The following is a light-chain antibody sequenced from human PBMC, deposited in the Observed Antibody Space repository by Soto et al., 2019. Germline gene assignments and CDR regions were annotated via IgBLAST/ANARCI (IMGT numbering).Light chain of an antibody. CDR2: GAS. CDR3: QQYGRSPPWT. CDR1: QSISDT. V-gene: IGKV3-15*01. J-gene: IGKJ1*01. Sequence: EIVMTQSPATLSVSPEGRATLSCRASQSISDTLAWYQQKPGQAPRLLIYGASKRATGFPARFSGSGSGTDFTLTISSLQSEDFAVYYCQQYGRSPPWTFGQGTKVDIK.